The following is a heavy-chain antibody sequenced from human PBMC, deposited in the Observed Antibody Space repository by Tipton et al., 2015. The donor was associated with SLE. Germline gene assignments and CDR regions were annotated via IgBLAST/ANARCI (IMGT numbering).Heavy chain of an antibody. J-gene: IGHJ6*03. CDR3: VRGLMGPWDSASGLYRSGYYHYMDV. D-gene: IGHD3-10*01. V-gene: IGHV4-61*02. Sequence: TLSLTCTVSGGSIRSGSYYWSWIRQPAGKGLEWIGRIYSSGDTIYNPSLKSRVTISVDTSKNQFSLKLSSVTAADTAVYYCVRGLMGPWDSASGLYRSGYYHYMDVWGKGTTVTVSS. CDR2: IYSSGDT. CDR1: GGSIRSGSYY.